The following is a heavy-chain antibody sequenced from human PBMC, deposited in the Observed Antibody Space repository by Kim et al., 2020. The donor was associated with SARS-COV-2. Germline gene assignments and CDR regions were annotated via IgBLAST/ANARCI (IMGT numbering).Heavy chain of an antibody. Sequence: GGSLRLSCGASGFTFSRYWMSWVRQAPGKGLEWVANINQDGSENYYVDSVKGRFTISRDNAKNSLYLQMTSLRAEDTAIYYCATEHQVGCSSRSCPFDY. CDR3: ATEHQVGCSSRSCPFDY. D-gene: IGHD2-2*01. V-gene: IGHV3-7*01. CDR2: INQDGSEN. J-gene: IGHJ4*01. CDR1: GFTFSRYW.